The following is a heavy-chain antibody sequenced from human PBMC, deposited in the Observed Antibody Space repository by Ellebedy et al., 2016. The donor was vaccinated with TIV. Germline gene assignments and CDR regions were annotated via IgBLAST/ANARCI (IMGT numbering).Heavy chain of an antibody. V-gene: IGHV4-39*07. CDR1: GGSLRNTPYY. CDR2: IYYSGAT. J-gene: IGHJ5*02. CDR3: AGYYGSGSYWLGWFDP. Sequence: SETLSLTXTVSGGSLRNTPYYWGWIRQPPGKGLQWIANIYYSGATYYNPSLKSRVTISAATSKNQFSLRLSSVSAADTAVYYCAGYYGSGSYWLGWFDPWGQGALVTVSS. D-gene: IGHD3-10*01.